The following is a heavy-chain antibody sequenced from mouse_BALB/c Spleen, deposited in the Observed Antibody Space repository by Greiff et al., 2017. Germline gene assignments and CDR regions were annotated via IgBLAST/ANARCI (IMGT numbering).Heavy chain of an antibody. V-gene: IGHV1S29*02. J-gene: IGHJ3*01. CDR2: IYPYNGGT. Sequence: EVQLQESGPELVKPGASVKISCKASGYTFTDYNMHWVKQSHGKSLEWIGYIYPYNGGTGYNQKFKSKATLTVDNSSSTAYMELRSLTSEDSAVYYCSSTMITWFAYWGQGTLVTVSA. CDR1: GYTFTDYN. CDR3: SSTMITWFAY. D-gene: IGHD2-4*01.